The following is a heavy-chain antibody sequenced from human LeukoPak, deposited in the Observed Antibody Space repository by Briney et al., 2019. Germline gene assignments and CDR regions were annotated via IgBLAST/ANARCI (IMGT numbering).Heavy chain of an antibody. J-gene: IGHJ6*04. CDR3: ASQGITIFGVVPAVGYYGMDV. Sequence: GGSLRLSCAASGFTFSSYGMHWVRQAPGKGLEWVGLISYDGSNNYYADSVKGRFTISRDSSKNRLYLQMNSLRAEDTAVYYCASQGITIFGVVPAVGYYGMDVWGKGTTVSVSS. CDR1: GFTFSSYG. CDR2: ISYDGSNN. D-gene: IGHD3-3*01. V-gene: IGHV3-30*03.